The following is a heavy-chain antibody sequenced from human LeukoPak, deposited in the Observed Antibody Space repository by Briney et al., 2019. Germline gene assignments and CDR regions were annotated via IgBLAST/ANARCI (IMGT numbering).Heavy chain of an antibody. V-gene: IGHV3-11*01. CDR1: GFTFSSYA. CDR3: ARAFDYYGSGSYGIDY. J-gene: IGHJ4*02. CDR2: ISRSGSTI. D-gene: IGHD3-10*01. Sequence: GGSLRLSCAASGFTFSSYAMSWIRQAPGKGLEWVSYISRSGSTIYYADSVKGRFTISRDNAKNSLYLQMNSLRAEDTAVYYCARAFDYYGSGSYGIDYWGQGTLVTVSS.